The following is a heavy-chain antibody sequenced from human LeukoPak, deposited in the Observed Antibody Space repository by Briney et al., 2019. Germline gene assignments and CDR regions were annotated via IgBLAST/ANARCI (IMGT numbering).Heavy chain of an antibody. CDR1: GYTFTSYG. J-gene: IGHJ6*03. CDR3: ARLPGIAAAYLSGKYYYYYYYMDV. V-gene: IGHV1-18*01. D-gene: IGHD6-13*01. CDR2: ISAYNGNT. Sequence: ASVKVSCKASGYTFTSYGISWVRRAPGQGLEWMGWISAYNGNTNYAQKLQGRVTMTTDTSTSTAYMELRSLRSDDTAVYYCARLPGIAAAYLSGKYYYYYYYMDVWGKGTTVTVSS.